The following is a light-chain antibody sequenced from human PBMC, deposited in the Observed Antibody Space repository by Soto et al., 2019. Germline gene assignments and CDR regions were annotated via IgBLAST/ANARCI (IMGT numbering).Light chain of an antibody. J-gene: IGLJ2*01. Sequence: QSALTQPASVSGSPGRSITISCTGTSGDIGAYNYVSWYQQHPGKAPKLLIYDVNIRPSGVSNRFSGSKSGNTASLTISGLQAEDEADYYCTLWTTSTTTVFGGGTKLTVL. V-gene: IGLV2-14*03. CDR2: DVN. CDR1: SGDIGAYNY. CDR3: TLWTTSTTTV.